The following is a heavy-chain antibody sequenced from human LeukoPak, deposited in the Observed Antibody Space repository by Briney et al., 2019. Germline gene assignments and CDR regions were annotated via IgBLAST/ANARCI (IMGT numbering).Heavy chain of an antibody. J-gene: IGHJ4*02. V-gene: IGHV4-59*01. D-gene: IGHD6-19*01. Sequence: PSETLSLTCTASGGSISSYYWSWIRQPPGKGLEWIGYIYYSGSTNYNPSLKSRVTISVDTSKNQFSLKLSSVTAADTAVYYCAREVAAGFDYWGQGTLVTVSS. CDR2: IYYSGST. CDR3: AREVAAGFDY. CDR1: GGSISSYY.